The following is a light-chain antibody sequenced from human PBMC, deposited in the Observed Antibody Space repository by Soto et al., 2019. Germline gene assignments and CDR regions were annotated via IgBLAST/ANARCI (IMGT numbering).Light chain of an antibody. J-gene: IGKJ5*01. V-gene: IGKV3-20*01. Sequence: EIVLTQSPGTLSLSPGERATLSCRASQSVSYSYLAWYQQNPGQAPRLLIYGASSRATGIPDRFSGSGSGTDFAPTISRLEHEDFAGYYCEQYGSSPPITFGQGTRLDI. CDR3: EQYGSSPPIT. CDR1: QSVSYSY. CDR2: GAS.